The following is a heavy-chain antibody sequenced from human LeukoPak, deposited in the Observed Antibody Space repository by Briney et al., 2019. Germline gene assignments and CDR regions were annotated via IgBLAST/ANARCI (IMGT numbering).Heavy chain of an antibody. Sequence: GGSLRLSCAASGFSFSDFYMSWIRQAPEMGLEWIAYIGTRSNPIYYADSVKGRVTISRDDAKNSLYLQMNSLRDEDTAVYFCAREARGSGGDFDYWGQGILVTVSS. CDR2: IGTRSNPI. J-gene: IGHJ4*02. CDR1: GFSFSDFY. CDR3: AREARGSGGDFDY. V-gene: IGHV3-11*01. D-gene: IGHD3-16*01.